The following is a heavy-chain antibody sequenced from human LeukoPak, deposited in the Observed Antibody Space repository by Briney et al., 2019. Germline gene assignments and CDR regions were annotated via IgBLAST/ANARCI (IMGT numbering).Heavy chain of an antibody. CDR1: GFTFSSHW. J-gene: IGHJ4*02. CDR2: INGDGGST. D-gene: IGHD1-26*01. Sequence: GGSLRLSCAASGFTFSSHWMHWVRHAPGEGLVWVSHINGDGGSTGYADSVKGRFTISRDNVKNTLYLHMNSLRAEDTAVYYCARDQVGATPIDYWGQGTLVTVSS. CDR3: ARDQVGATPIDY. V-gene: IGHV3-74*01.